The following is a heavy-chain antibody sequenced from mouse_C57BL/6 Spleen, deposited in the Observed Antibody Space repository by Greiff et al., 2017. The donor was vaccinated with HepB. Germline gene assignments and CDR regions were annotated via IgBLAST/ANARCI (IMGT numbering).Heavy chain of an antibody. Sequence: QVQLQQPGAELVKPGASVKMSCKASGYTFTSYWITWVKQRPGQGLEWIGDIYPGSGSTNYNEKFKSKATLTVDTSSSTAYMQLSSLTSEDSAVYYSARRDYGSSLWYFDVWGTGTTVTVSS. CDR3: ARRDYGSSLWYFDV. CDR2: IYPGSGST. D-gene: IGHD1-1*01. J-gene: IGHJ1*03. V-gene: IGHV1-55*01. CDR1: GYTFTSYW.